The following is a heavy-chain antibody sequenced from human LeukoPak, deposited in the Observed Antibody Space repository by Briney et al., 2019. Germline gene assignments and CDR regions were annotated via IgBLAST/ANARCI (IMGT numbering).Heavy chain of an antibody. D-gene: IGHD6-13*01. J-gene: IGHJ4*02. CDR2: ISSSSSYI. CDR3: AREEYSSSWYEDYFDY. CDR1: GFTFSSHG. V-gene: IGHV3-21*01. Sequence: GGSLRLSCVASGFTFSSHGMNWVRQAPGKGLEWVSSISSSSSYIYYADSVKGRFTISRDNAKNSLYLQMNSLRAEDTAVYYCAREEYSSSWYEDYFDYWGQGTLVTVSS.